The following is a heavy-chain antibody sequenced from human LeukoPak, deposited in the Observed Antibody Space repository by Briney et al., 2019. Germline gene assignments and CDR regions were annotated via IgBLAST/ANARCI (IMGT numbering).Heavy chain of an antibody. Sequence: PGGSLRLSCAASGFIVSSKYMSWVRQAPGKGLEWGSIIYSGGSTYYADSVKGRFTISRDISKNTLHLQMNSLRAEDTAVYYCARLGYYDALTDILDDFWGQGTLVTVSS. CDR2: IYSGGST. V-gene: IGHV3-53*01. J-gene: IGHJ4*02. CDR1: GFIVSSKY. CDR3: ARLGYYDALTDILDDF. D-gene: IGHD3-9*01.